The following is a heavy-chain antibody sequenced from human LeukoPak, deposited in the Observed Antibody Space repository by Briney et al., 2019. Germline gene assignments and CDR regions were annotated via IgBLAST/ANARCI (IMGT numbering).Heavy chain of an antibody. CDR2: IRYDGSNK. J-gene: IGHJ3*02. V-gene: IGHV3-30*02. CDR3: AKSPLSAGAFDI. Sequence: GGSLRLPCAASGFTFSSYGMHWVRQAPGKGLEWISFIRYDGSNKYYADSVKGRFTISRDNSKNTLYLQMNSLRAEGTAVYYCAKSPLSAGAFDIWGQGTMVTVSS. CDR1: GFTFSSYG.